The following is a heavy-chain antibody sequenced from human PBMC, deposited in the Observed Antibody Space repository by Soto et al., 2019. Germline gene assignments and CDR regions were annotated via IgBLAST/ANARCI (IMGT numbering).Heavy chain of an antibody. Sequence: GASVKVSCKASGGTFSIYAISWVRQAPGQGLEWMGGIIPIFGTANYAQKFQGRVTITADESTSTAYMELSSLRSEDTAVYYCAREEVAVADRRWYYYYYGMDVWGQGTTVTVSS. V-gene: IGHV1-69*13. J-gene: IGHJ6*02. D-gene: IGHD6-19*01. CDR2: IIPIFGTA. CDR1: GGTFSIYA. CDR3: AREEVAVADRRWYYYYYGMDV.